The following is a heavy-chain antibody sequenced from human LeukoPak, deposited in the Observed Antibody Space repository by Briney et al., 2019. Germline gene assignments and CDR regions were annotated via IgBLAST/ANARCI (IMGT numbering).Heavy chain of an antibody. V-gene: IGHV3-74*01. CDR3: SRGHYGPDY. CDR1: GFAHSGSS. CDR2: IQRDGSSP. Sequence: GGSLRLSCTASGFAHSGSSMHWVRQAPGKGLEWVSGIQRDGSSPTYGDSVKVRFTISRDNAKGWVYLQVNILRAEDTAGYYCSRGHYGPDYWGQGTLVTVSS. J-gene: IGHJ4*02. D-gene: IGHD3-16*01.